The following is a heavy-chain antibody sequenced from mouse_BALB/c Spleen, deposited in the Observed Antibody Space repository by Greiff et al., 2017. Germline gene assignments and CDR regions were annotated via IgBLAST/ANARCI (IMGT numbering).Heavy chain of an antibody. Sequence: QVQLQQPGAELVMPGASVKMSCKASGYTFTDYWMHWVKQRPGQGLEWIGAIETSDSYTSYNQKFKGKATLTVDESSSTAYMQLSSLTSEDSAVYYCASYYGYVAYWGQGTLVTVSA. CDR2: IETSDSYT. CDR3: ASYYGYVAY. V-gene: IGHV1-69*01. D-gene: IGHD1-2*01. CDR1: GYTFTDYW. J-gene: IGHJ3*01.